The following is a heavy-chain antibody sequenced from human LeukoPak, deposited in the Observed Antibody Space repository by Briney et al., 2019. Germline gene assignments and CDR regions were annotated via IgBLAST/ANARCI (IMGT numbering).Heavy chain of an antibody. V-gene: IGHV6-1*01. CDR3: ARGGVTTVTLDY. D-gene: IGHD4-17*01. CDR1: GDSVSSKSAA. CDR2: TYYRSKWHN. Sequence: SQTLSLTCAISGDSVSSKSAAWNWIRQSPSRGLEWLGRTYYRSKWHNDYAVSVRSRITINPDTSENRFSLQLNSVTPEDTAVYYCARGGVTTVTLDYWGQGTLVTVSS. J-gene: IGHJ4*02.